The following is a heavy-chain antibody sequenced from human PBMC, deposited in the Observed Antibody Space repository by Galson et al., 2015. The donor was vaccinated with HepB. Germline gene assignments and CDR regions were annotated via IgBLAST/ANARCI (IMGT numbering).Heavy chain of an antibody. CDR3: ARVTSQLSYYGMDV. D-gene: IGHD1-1*01. CDR1: GFTFSDYY. Sequence: LRLSCAASGFTFSDYYMSWIRQAPGKGLEWVSYISSSSSYTNYADSVKGRFTISRDNAKNSLYLQMNSLRAEDTAVYYCARVTSQLSYYGMDVWGQGTTVTVSS. CDR2: ISSSSSYT. V-gene: IGHV3-11*05. J-gene: IGHJ6*02.